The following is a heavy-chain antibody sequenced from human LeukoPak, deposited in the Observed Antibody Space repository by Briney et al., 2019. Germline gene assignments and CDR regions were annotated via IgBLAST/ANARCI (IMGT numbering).Heavy chain of an antibody. V-gene: IGHV1-2*06. CDR1: GYTFTGYY. J-gene: IGHJ4*02. D-gene: IGHD3-22*01. CDR2: INPKSGGT. Sequence: GASVKVFCKASGYTFTGYYMHWVRQAPGQGLEWMGRINPKSGGTNYAQKFQGRVTMTRDTSISTAYMELSRLRSDDTAVYYCAGSMIVVEAYDYWGQGTLVTVSS. CDR3: AGSMIVVEAYDY.